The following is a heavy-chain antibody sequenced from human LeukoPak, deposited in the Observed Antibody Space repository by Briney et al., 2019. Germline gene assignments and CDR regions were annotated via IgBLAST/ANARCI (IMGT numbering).Heavy chain of an antibody. Sequence: GGSLRLSCAASGFTFSSHWMHWVRQAPGKGLEWVSSISSSSSYIYYADSVKGRFTISRDNAKNSLYLQMNSLRAEDTAVYYCAREDYGDYRVPYYYYYMDVWGKGTTVTISS. CDR1: GFTFSSHW. D-gene: IGHD4-17*01. J-gene: IGHJ6*03. CDR2: ISSSSSYI. V-gene: IGHV3-21*01. CDR3: AREDYGDYRVPYYYYYMDV.